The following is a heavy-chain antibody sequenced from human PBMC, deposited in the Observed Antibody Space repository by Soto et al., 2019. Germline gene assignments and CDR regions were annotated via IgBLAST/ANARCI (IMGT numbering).Heavy chain of an antibody. D-gene: IGHD3-22*01. CDR3: ATDLFSDYSDSSGPRDS. J-gene: IGHJ5*01. V-gene: IGHV1-24*01. Sequence: GASVKVSCKVSGYTLTELSMHWVRQAPGKGLEWMGGFDPEDGETIYAQKFQGRVNMTEDTSTDTAYMELSSLRSEDTAVYYCATDLFSDYSDSSGPRDSWGQGILVTVSS. CDR2: FDPEDGET. CDR1: GYTLTELS.